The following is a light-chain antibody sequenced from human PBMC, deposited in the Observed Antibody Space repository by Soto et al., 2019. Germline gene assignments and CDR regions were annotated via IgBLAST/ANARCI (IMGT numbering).Light chain of an antibody. V-gene: IGKV3-20*01. J-gene: IGKJ1*01. CDR1: QSVSSSY. CDR2: GAS. Sequence: EIVLTQSPGTLSLSPGERATLSCRASQSVSSSYLAWYQQKPGQAPRILIYGASSRATGIPDRFSGSGSATDFTLTISRLEPEGFAVYYCQPYGSSSWTFGHGTKVEIK. CDR3: QPYGSSSWT.